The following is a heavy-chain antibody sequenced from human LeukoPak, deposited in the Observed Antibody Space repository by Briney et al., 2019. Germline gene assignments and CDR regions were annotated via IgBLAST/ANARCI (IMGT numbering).Heavy chain of an antibody. V-gene: IGHV4-59*08. D-gene: IGHD3-22*01. J-gene: IGHJ6*02. CDR2: IYYSGTT. Sequence: SETLSLTCTVSGGFISSYYWSWIRQPPGKGLEWIGYIYYSGTTNYNPSLKSRVTISVDTSKNQFSLKLSSVTAADTAVYYCARHLVPYYDSSGYYDYYGMDVWGQGTTVTVSS. CDR3: ARHLVPYYDSSGYYDYYGMDV. CDR1: GGFISSYY.